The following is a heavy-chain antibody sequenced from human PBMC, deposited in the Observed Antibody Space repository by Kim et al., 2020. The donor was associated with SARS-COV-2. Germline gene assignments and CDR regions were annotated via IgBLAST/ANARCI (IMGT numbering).Heavy chain of an antibody. CDR2: ISGSGGST. Sequence: GGSLRLSCAASGFTFSSYAMSWVRQAPGKGLEWVSAISGSGGSTYYADSVKGRFTISRDNSKNTLYLQMNSLRAEDMAVYYCAKDRTLYYDFWSGYDRPRDGMDVWGQGTTVTVSS. V-gene: IGHV3-23*01. D-gene: IGHD3-3*01. J-gene: IGHJ6*02. CDR1: GFTFSSYA. CDR3: AKDRTLYYDFWSGYDRPRDGMDV.